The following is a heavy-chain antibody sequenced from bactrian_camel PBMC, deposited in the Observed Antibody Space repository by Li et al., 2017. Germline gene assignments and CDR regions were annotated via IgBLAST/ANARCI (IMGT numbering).Heavy chain of an antibody. J-gene: IGHJ4*01. CDR2: ISSDGST. D-gene: IGHD6*01. Sequence: HVQLVESGGGSVPVGGSLRHSCVSSVGYVFSSHCMGWFLQAPGNECELVSTISSDGSTYYADSVKGRFTISRDTAKNTVYLQMNSLKSEDTALYYCASRGWYVPEYWGQGTQVTVS. CDR1: GYVFSSHC. CDR3: ASRGWYVPEY. V-gene: IGHV3S55*01.